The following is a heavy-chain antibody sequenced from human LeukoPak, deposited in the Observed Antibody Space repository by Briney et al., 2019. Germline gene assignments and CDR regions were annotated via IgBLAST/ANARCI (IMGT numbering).Heavy chain of an antibody. J-gene: IGHJ4*02. CDR3: ARDRGSSSSGDY. CDR1: GFMYRSYR. CDR2: IKQYGSEK. D-gene: IGHD6-6*01. V-gene: IGHV3-7*01. Sequence: PGGSLRLSCAASGFMYRSYRMNWVRQAPGKGLEGVANIKQYGSEKLYVVSVKGRFTISREHPKNSLSLQMNSLSAEHTAVFYCARDRGSSSSGDYWGQGTLVTVSS.